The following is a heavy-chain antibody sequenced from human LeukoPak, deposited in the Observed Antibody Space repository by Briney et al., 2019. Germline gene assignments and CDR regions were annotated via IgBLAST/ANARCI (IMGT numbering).Heavy chain of an antibody. D-gene: IGHD3-22*01. CDR2: IYYSGST. CDR1: GGSISNYY. V-gene: IGHV4-59*01. CDR3: ARGGDYYDSSGYVLD. J-gene: IGHJ4*02. Sequence: KASETLSLTCTVSGGSISNYYWSWIRQPPGKGLEWIGYIYYSGSTNYNPSLKSRVTISVDRSKNQFSLKLSSVTAADTAVYYCARGGDYYDSSGYVLDWGQGTLVTVSS.